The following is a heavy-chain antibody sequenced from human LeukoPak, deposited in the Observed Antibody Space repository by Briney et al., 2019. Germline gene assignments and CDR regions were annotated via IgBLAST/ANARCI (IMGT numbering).Heavy chain of an antibody. CDR3: ARDYYDFWSGSGRNGNDYYYYYYMDV. CDR1: GGTFSSYA. Sequence: SVKVSCKASGGTFSSYAISWVRQAPGQGLEWMGGIIPIFGTANYAQKFQGRVTITADESTRTAYMELSSLRSEDTAVYYCARDYYDFWSGSGRNGNDYYYYYYMDVWGKGTTVTVSS. CDR2: IIPIFGTA. J-gene: IGHJ6*03. D-gene: IGHD3-3*01. V-gene: IGHV1-69*01.